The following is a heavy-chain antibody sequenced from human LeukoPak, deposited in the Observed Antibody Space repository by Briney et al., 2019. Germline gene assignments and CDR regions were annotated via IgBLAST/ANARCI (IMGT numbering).Heavy chain of an antibody. J-gene: IGHJ4*02. D-gene: IGHD5-18*01. Sequence: ASVKISCKASGYSFTSNGITWVRQAPGQGLEWMGWISTYDGNANYAQKLQGRVTMTTDTSTITAYMELRSLRSDDTAVYYCARAPSGFTYGPGDHWGQGTLVTVSS. CDR2: ISTYDGNA. CDR3: ARAPSGFTYGPGDH. V-gene: IGHV1-18*01. CDR1: GYSFTSNG.